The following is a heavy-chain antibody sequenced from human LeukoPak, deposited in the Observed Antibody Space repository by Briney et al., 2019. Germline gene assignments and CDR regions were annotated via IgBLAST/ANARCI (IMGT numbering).Heavy chain of an antibody. Sequence: PGRSLRLSCTASGFTFGDCAMSWVRQAPGRGLEWVGFIRSKAYGGTTEYAASVKGGFTISRDDSKSIAYLQMNSLKTEDTAVYYCTSGIVVVVAARRVWFDPWGQGTLVTVSS. V-gene: IGHV3-49*04. CDR3: TSGIVVVVAARRVWFDP. CDR2: IRSKAYGGTT. CDR1: GFTFGDCA. D-gene: IGHD2-15*01. J-gene: IGHJ5*02.